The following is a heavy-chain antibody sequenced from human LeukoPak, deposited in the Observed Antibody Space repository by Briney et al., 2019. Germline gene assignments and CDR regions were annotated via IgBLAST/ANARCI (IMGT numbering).Heavy chain of an antibody. Sequence: GGSLRLSCAASGFTFSSYAMHWVRQAPGKGLEWVAVISYDGSNKYYADSVKGRFTISRDTSKNTLYLQMNSLKTEDTAVYYCARAANYGDEFVLEYFDSWGQGTLVTVSS. V-gene: IGHV3-30-3*01. J-gene: IGHJ4*02. CDR2: ISYDGSNK. CDR3: ARAANYGDEFVLEYFDS. D-gene: IGHD4-17*01. CDR1: GFTFSSYA.